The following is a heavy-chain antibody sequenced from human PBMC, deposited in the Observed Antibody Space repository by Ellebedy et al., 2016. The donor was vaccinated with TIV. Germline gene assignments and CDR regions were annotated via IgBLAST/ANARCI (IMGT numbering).Heavy chain of an antibody. CDR1: GGSITNYY. D-gene: IGHD3-10*01. Sequence: MPSETLSLTCNVSGGSITNYYWTWIRQAPGKGLEWIGYVYYTGSTKYNPSLKSRVTISVDTSKNQFSLNVSSVTAADTAVYYCARGSGRPDYWGQGTLVTVSS. J-gene: IGHJ4*02. V-gene: IGHV4-59*01. CDR2: VYYTGST. CDR3: ARGSGRPDY.